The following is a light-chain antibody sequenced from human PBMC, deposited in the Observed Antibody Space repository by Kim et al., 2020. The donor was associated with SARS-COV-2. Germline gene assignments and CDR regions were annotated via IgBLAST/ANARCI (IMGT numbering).Light chain of an antibody. J-gene: IGKJ2*01. CDR2: GAS. V-gene: IGKV3-20*01. CDR1: QSVSSSY. CDR3: QQYGSSTGYT. Sequence: SPGERAPLSCRASQSVSSSYLAWYQQKPGQAPRPLIYGASSRATGIPDRFSGSGSGTHFTLTISRLEPEDFAVYYCQQYGSSTGYTFGQGTKLEI.